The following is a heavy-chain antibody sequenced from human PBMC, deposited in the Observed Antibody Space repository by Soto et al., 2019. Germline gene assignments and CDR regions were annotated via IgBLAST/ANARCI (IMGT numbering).Heavy chain of an antibody. V-gene: IGHV3-23*01. J-gene: IGHJ4*02. D-gene: IGHD3-3*01. CDR1: GFTFSSYA. CDR2: ISGSGGST. Sequence: GGSLRLSCAASGFTFSSYAMSWVRQAPGKGLEWVSAISGSGGSTYYADSVKGRFTISRDNSKNTLYLQMNSLRAEDTAVYYCAKDMETDSITIFGVVSGKDYWGQGTLVTVSS. CDR3: AKDMETDSITIFGVVSGKDY.